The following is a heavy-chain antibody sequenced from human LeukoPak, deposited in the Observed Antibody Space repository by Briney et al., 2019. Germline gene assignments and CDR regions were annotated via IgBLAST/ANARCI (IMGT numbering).Heavy chain of an antibody. CDR2: IYYSGST. CDR1: GGSISSSGYY. Sequence: SETLSLTCSVSGGSISSSGYYWGWIRQPPGKGLEWIGSIYYSGSTYYNPSLKSRVTISVDTSKNQFSLKLSSVTAADTAVYYCARSATVTTGYFDYWGRGTLVTVSS. CDR3: ARSATVTTGYFDY. D-gene: IGHD4-17*01. J-gene: IGHJ4*02. V-gene: IGHV4-39*07.